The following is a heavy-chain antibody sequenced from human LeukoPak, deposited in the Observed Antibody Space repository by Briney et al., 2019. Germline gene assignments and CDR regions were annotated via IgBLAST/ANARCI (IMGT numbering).Heavy chain of an antibody. CDR1: GFTFSSYS. D-gene: IGHD1-20*01. CDR2: ISSSSSYI. CDR3: ARDITIRMVPFDY. V-gene: IGHV3-21*01. Sequence: GGSLRLSCAAPGFTFSSYSMNWVRPAPGKGLEWVSSISSSSSYIYYAGSVKGRFTISRDNAKNSLYLQMNSLRAEDTAVYYCARDITIRMVPFDYWGQGTLVTVSS. J-gene: IGHJ4*02.